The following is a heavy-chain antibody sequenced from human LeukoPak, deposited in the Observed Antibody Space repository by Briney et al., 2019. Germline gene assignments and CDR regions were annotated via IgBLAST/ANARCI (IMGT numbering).Heavy chain of an antibody. V-gene: IGHV3-30*02. CDR3: AKGTGHMGYYFNY. CDR2: IRYDGTNK. CDR1: GFTFNYYG. D-gene: IGHD1-1*01. J-gene: IGHJ4*01. Sequence: GGSLRLSCAASGFTFNYYGMHWVRQAPGKGLEWVAFIRYDGTNKYYADSVKGRFTISRANSENTLYLQMSGLRAEDTAVYYCAKGTGHMGYYFNYWGHATLVTVSS.